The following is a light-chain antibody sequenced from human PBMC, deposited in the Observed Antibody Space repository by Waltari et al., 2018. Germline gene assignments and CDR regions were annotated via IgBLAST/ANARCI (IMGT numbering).Light chain of an antibody. J-gene: IGKJ3*01. CDR2: KAS. CDR3: QQFREFT. CDR1: QSISSW. V-gene: IGKV1-5*03. Sequence: DIQMTQSPSTLSASVGDRVTITCRASQSISSWLAWYQQKPGKAPKLLIYKASSLESGVPSRFSGSGSGTEFTLTISSLQPDDFATYYCQQFREFTFGPGTKVDIK.